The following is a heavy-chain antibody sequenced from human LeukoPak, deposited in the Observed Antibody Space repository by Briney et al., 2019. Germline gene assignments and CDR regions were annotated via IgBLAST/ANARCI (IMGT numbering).Heavy chain of an antibody. V-gene: IGHV3-7*01. J-gene: IGHJ4*02. CDR1: GFSFSTYW. CDR2: IKQDGSER. D-gene: IGHD1-1*01. CDR3: AGHTNY. Sequence: GGSLRLSCAASGFSFSTYWMSWVRQAPGKGLEWVANIKQDGSERYYVDSVRGRFTISRDNTKNSLYLQMNSLRVEDTAVYYCAGHTNYWGQGTLVTASS.